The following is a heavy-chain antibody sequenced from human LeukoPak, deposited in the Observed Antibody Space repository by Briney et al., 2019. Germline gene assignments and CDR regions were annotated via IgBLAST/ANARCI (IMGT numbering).Heavy chain of an antibody. Sequence: PSETLSLTCTASGGSISSYYWSWIRQPPGKGLEWIGYIYYSGSTNYNPSLKSRVTISVDTSKNQFSLKLSSVTAADTAVYYCGGKYYDFWSGYHDAFDIWGQGTMVTVSS. CDR3: GGKYYDFWSGYHDAFDI. D-gene: IGHD3-3*01. CDR2: IYYSGST. J-gene: IGHJ3*02. V-gene: IGHV4-59*01. CDR1: GGSISSYY.